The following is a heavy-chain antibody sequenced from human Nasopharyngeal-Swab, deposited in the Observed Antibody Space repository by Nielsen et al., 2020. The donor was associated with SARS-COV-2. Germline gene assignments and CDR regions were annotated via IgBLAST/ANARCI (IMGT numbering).Heavy chain of an antibody. CDR2: IRSKIYSGAP. V-gene: IGHV3-49*01. Sequence: GESLKTPCTTSGFTFDAYAMSWFRQAPGKGLEGVGFIRSKIYSGAPEYAPSVKGRFTISRDGAESIAFLQMNSLETEDTGVYYCARSVGSFYGQGAFDIWGQGTMVTVSS. CDR3: ARSVGSFYGQGAFDI. D-gene: IGHD1-26*01. J-gene: IGHJ3*02. CDR1: GFTFDAYA.